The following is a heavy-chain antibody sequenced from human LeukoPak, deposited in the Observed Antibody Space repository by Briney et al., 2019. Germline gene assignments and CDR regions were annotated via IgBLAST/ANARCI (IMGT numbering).Heavy chain of an antibody. Sequence: PGGSLKLSCAASGFTVSDNYMSWVRQSPGKGLEWVSVIYSGGSTYYADSVKGRFTISRDNSKNTLYLQMNSLRAEDTAVYYCARDSYCSGGSCYSGYWGQGTLVTVSS. CDR2: IYSGGST. CDR3: ARDSYCSGGSCYSGY. J-gene: IGHJ4*02. V-gene: IGHV3-53*01. CDR1: GFTVSDNY. D-gene: IGHD2-15*01.